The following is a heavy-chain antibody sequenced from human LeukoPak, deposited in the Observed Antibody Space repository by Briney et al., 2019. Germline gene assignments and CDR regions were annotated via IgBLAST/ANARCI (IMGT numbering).Heavy chain of an antibody. J-gene: IGHJ5*02. V-gene: IGHV4-59*01. CDR1: GGSISIYY. CDR2: IYYSGST. CDR3: AREIGYGP. D-gene: IGHD4-17*01. Sequence: KPSETLSLTCTVSGGSISIYYWSWIRQPSGKGLEWIGYIYYSGSTNYNPSLKSRVTISVDTSKNQFSLKLSSVTAADTAVYYCAREIGYGPWGQGTLVTVSS.